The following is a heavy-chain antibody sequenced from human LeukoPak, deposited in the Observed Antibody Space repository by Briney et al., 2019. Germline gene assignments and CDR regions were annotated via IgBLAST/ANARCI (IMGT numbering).Heavy chain of an antibody. Sequence: PGGSLGLSCEVSGFTFSTYWMSWVRQAPGKGLECVANINQDGSGRYYMDSVKGRFTISRDNAKNSLFLQMNSLRAEDTALYYCAKARGVATFTHDAFDIWGQGTMVTVSS. CDR2: INQDGSGR. CDR1: GFTFSTYW. D-gene: IGHD2-21*02. CDR3: AKARGVATFTHDAFDI. J-gene: IGHJ3*02. V-gene: IGHV3-7*03.